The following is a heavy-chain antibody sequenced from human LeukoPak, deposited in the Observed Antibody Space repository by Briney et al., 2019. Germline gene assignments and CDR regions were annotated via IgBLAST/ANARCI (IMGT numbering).Heavy chain of an antibody. J-gene: IGHJ4*02. CDR1: GFTFSSYA. Sequence: PGGSLRLSCAASGFTFSSYAMSWVRQAPGKGLEWVSAISGSGGSTYYADSVKGRFTISRDNSKNALYLQMNSLRAEDTAVYYCAKGWERFGERFDYWGQGTLITVSS. D-gene: IGHD3-10*01. CDR2: ISGSGGST. V-gene: IGHV3-23*01. CDR3: AKGWERFGERFDY.